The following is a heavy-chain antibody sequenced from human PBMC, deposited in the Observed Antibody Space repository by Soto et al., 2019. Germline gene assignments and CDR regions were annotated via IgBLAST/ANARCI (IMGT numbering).Heavy chain of an antibody. J-gene: IGHJ1*01. V-gene: IGHV3-74*01. CDR1: RFAFGRYW. CDR2: IKTDGTIT. D-gene: IGHD2-21*02. Sequence: GGSLRLSCTASRFAFGRYWMHWVRQAPGKGLVWVSRIKTDGTITQYADSVKGRFTMSRDNAKNTLYLQMSSLTVEDTAVYYCTTLVVPGDPLTYWGLGTLVTV. CDR3: TTLVVPGDPLTY.